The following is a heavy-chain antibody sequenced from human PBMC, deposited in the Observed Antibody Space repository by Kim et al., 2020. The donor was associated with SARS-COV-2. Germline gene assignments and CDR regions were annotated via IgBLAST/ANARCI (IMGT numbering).Heavy chain of an antibody. CDR2: INPSGGST. CDR3: ARGGGVIAAATFNYYGMDV. CDR1: GYTFTSHY. V-gene: IGHV1-46*01. Sequence: ASVKVSCKASGYTFTSHYMHWVRQAPGQGLEWMGIINPSGGSTSYAQKFQGRVTMTRDTSTSTVYMELSSLSSEDTSVYYSARGGGVIAAATFNYYGMDVWGQGTTVTVSS. J-gene: IGHJ6*02. D-gene: IGHD6-13*01.